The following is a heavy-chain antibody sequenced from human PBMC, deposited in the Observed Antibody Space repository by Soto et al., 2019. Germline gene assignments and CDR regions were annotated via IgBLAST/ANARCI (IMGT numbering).Heavy chain of an antibody. Sequence: ASVKVSCKASGYTFTSYGISWVRQAPGQGLEWMGWISAYNGNTNYAQKLQGRVTMTTDTSTSTAYMELRSLRSDDTAVYYCARDNRDVVLERFARLDPWGQGTLVTVSS. CDR2: ISAYNGNT. CDR3: ARDNRDVVLERFARLDP. D-gene: IGHD3-3*01. J-gene: IGHJ5*02. V-gene: IGHV1-18*01. CDR1: GYTFTSYG.